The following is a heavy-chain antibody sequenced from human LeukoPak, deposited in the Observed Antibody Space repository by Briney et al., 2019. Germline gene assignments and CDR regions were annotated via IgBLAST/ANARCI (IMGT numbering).Heavy chain of an antibody. D-gene: IGHD4-17*01. CDR1: GYTFTGYY. CDR3: ATTLTTVTTQFDY. J-gene: IGHJ4*02. CDR2: IDPNSGGT. Sequence: ASVKVSCKASGYTFTGYYMHWVRQAPGQGLEWMGWIDPNSGGTNYAQKFQGWVTMTRDTSISTAYMELSRLRSDDTAVYYCATTLTTVTTQFDYWGQGTLVTVSS. V-gene: IGHV1-2*04.